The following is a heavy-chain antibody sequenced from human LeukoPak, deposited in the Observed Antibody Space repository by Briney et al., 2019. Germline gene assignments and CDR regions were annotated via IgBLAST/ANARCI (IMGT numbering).Heavy chain of an antibody. CDR1: GFTFSRYW. D-gene: IGHD3-10*01. J-gene: IGHJ4*02. Sequence: GGSLRLSCAASGFTFSRYWMRWVRQAPGKGLEGVANIKNDGSEEYYVDSVKGRFTISRDNARNSLFLQMNSLTVGDTAVYYCARAIRGSAVDTGDRWGQGTLVTVS. CDR3: ARAIRGSAVDTGDR. CDR2: IKNDGSEE. V-gene: IGHV3-7*01.